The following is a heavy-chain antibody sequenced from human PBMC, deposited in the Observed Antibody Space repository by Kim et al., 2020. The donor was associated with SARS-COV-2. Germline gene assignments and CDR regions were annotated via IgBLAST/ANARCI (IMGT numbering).Heavy chain of an antibody. D-gene: IGHD6-25*01. CDR1: GFIFSNYW. Sequence: LSLTCEASGFIFSNYWMHWVRQAPGKGLVWVSRSNSDGSSTNYADSVKGRFTFSSDSAKNTLYLQMYSLRAEDTAVYYCVRGRAPRGPNDWFDLWGQGTLVTVSS. J-gene: IGHJ5*02. V-gene: IGHV3-74*01. CDR2: SNSDGSST. CDR3: VRGRAPRGPNDWFDL.